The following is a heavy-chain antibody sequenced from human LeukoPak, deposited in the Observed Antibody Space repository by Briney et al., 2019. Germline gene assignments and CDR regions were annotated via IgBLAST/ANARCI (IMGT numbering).Heavy chain of an antibody. D-gene: IGHD3-16*01. CDR2: ISSSGDSL. CDR3: ARGIGGQLRIAFDI. Sequence: GGSLRLSCAASGFTFSDYYMTWIRQAPGKGLEWISFISSSGDSLYYADSVEGRFTISRDNAKESVYLQMNSLRAEDTAVYYCARGIGGQLRIAFDIWGQGTMVTVSS. J-gene: IGHJ3*02. CDR1: GFTFSDYY. V-gene: IGHV3-11*01.